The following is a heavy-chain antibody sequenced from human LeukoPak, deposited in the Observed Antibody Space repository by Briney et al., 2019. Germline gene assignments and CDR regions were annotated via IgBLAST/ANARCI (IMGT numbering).Heavy chain of an antibody. CDR3: ARSAVAGTGFDY. CDR2: ISSSSSYT. V-gene: IGHV3-11*06. Sequence: GGSLRLSCAASGFTFSDYYMSWIRQAPGKGLEWVSYISSSSSYTNYADSVKGRFTVSRDNAKNSLYLQMNSLRAEDTAVYYCARSAVAGTGFDYWGQGTLVTVSS. CDR1: GFTFSDYY. D-gene: IGHD6-19*01. J-gene: IGHJ4*02.